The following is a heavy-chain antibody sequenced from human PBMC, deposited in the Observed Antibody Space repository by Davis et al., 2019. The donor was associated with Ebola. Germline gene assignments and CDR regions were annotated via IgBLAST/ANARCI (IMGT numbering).Heavy chain of an antibody. CDR3: AKRDDSSGYPYYFDC. Sequence: GGSLRLSCAASGFTFSSYGMHWVRQAPGKGLEWVAVISYDGSNKYYADSVKGRFTISRDNSKNTLYLQMNSLRVEDSAVYYCAKRDDSSGYPYYFDCWGQGTLVTVSS. D-gene: IGHD3-22*01. V-gene: IGHV3-30*18. J-gene: IGHJ4*02. CDR2: ISYDGSNK. CDR1: GFTFSSYG.